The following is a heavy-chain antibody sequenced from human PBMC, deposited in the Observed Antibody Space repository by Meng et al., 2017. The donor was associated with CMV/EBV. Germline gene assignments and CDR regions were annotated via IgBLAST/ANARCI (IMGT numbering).Heavy chain of an antibody. CDR3: AKGSGSGSYNEDYYGMDV. Sequence: GGSLRLSCAASGFTFSSYAMSWVRQAPGKGLEWVSAISGSGSSTYYADSVKGRFTISRDNSKNTLYLQMNSLRAEDTAVYYCAKGSGSGSYNEDYYGMDVWGQGTTVTVSS. CDR1: GFTFSSYA. V-gene: IGHV3-23*01. D-gene: IGHD1-26*01. CDR2: ISGSGSST. J-gene: IGHJ6*02.